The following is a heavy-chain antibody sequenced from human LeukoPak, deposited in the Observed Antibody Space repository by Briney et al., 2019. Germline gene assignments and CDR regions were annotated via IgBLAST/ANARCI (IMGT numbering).Heavy chain of an antibody. CDR2: INHSGST. CDR3: ATMGIVATSHETLGDY. J-gene: IGHJ4*02. D-gene: IGHD5-12*01. Sequence: SETLSLTCAVYGGSFSGYYWSWIRQPPGKGLEWIGEINHSGSTNYNPSLKSRVTISVDTSKNQFSLKLSSVTAADTAVYYCATMGIVATSHETLGDYWGQGALVTVSS. CDR1: GGSFSGYY. V-gene: IGHV4-34*01.